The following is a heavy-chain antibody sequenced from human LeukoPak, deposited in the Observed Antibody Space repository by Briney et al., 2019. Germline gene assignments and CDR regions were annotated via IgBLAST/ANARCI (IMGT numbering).Heavy chain of an antibody. V-gene: IGHV1-18*01. D-gene: IGHD6-13*01. Sequence: ASMKVSCKASGYTFTSYGISWVRQAPGQGLEWMGWISAYNGNTNYAQKLQGRVTMTTDTSTSTAYMELRSLRSDDTAVYYCARGAYSSSWYGEYYYYYYMDVWGKGTTVTVSS. CDR1: GYTFTSYG. CDR2: ISAYNGNT. CDR3: ARGAYSSSWYGEYYYYYYMDV. J-gene: IGHJ6*03.